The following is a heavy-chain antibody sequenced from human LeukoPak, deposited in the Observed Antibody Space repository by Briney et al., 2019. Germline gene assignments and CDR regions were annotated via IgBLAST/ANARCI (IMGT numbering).Heavy chain of an antibody. D-gene: IGHD6-13*01. CDR3: ATTVPGSNLMDV. CDR2: ISGSGGST. J-gene: IGHJ6*02. V-gene: IGHV3-23*01. Sequence: PGGSLRLSCAASGFTFSSYGMHWVRQAPGKGLEWVSAISGSGGSTYYADSVKGRFTISRDNSKNTLYLQMNGLRDDDTAVYYCATTVPGSNLMDVGGQGTTVIVSS. CDR1: GFTFSSYG.